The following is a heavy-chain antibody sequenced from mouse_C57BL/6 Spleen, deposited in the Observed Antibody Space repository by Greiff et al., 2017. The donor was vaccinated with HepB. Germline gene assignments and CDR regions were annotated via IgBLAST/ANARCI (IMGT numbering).Heavy chain of an antibody. CDR2: IYPGGGYT. CDR3: ARKEVGDYAMDY. D-gene: IGHD1-1*02. V-gene: IGHV1-63*01. CDR1: GYTFTNYW. Sequence: VQLQQSGAELVRPGTSVKMSCKASGYTFTNYWIGWAKQRPGHGLEWIGDIYPGGGYTNYNDKFKGKATLTADKSSSTAYMQFSSLTSEDSAIYYCARKEVGDYAMDYWGQGTSVTVSS. J-gene: IGHJ4*01.